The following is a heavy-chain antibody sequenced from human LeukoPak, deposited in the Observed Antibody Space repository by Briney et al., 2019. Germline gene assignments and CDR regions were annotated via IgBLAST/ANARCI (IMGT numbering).Heavy chain of an antibody. J-gene: IGHJ3*02. CDR1: GFTFSSYW. D-gene: IGHD6-19*01. CDR3: ARDWSSSGWTQDDAFDI. V-gene: IGHV3-7*01. CDR2: IKQDGSEK. Sequence: PGGSLRLSCAASGFTFSSYWMSWVRQAPGKGLEWVANIKQDGSEKYYVDSVKGRFTISRDNAKNSLYLQMNSLRAEDTAVYYCARDWSSSGWTQDDAFDIWGQGTMVTVSS.